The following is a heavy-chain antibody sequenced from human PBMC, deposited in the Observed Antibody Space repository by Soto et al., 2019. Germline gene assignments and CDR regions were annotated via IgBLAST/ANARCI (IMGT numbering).Heavy chain of an antibody. CDR2: INAGNGNT. V-gene: IGHV1-3*01. J-gene: IGHJ6*02. D-gene: IGHD2-2*01. CDR1: GYPFTSYA. Sequence: XSVKVSCTASGYPFTSYARHWVRQAPGQRLEWMGWINAGNGNTKYSQKFQGRVTITRDTSASTAYMELSSLRSEDTAVYYCARVLTSPDHYGMDVWGQGTTVTVSS. CDR3: ARVLTSPDHYGMDV.